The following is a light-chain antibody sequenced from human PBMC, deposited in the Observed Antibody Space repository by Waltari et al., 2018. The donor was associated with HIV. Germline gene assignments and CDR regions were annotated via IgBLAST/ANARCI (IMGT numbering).Light chain of an antibody. CDR1: GSDLRDYNS. CDR2: EIS. Sequence: QSALTQPASVSGSPGQSITISCTGTGSDLRDYNSVSWYPHHPGKAPKIVIYEISNRPSGVSSRFSGSISANTASLTISGLQAEDEADYFCTSYISSASPEFGGGTKVTVL. J-gene: IGLJ2*01. V-gene: IGLV2-14*01. CDR3: TSYISSASPE.